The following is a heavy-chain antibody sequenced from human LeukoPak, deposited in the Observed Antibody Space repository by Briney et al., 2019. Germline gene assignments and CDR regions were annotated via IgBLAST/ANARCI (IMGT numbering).Heavy chain of an antibody. Sequence: SETLSLTCAVYGGSFSGYYWSWIRQPPGKGLEWIGEINHSGSTNYNPSLRSRVTISVDTSKNQFSLKLSSVTAADTAAYYCARVTGYCSSTSCYGVHFDYWGQGTLVTVSS. V-gene: IGHV4-34*01. J-gene: IGHJ4*02. CDR3: ARVTGYCSSTSCYGVHFDY. D-gene: IGHD2-2*01. CDR2: INHSGST. CDR1: GGSFSGYY.